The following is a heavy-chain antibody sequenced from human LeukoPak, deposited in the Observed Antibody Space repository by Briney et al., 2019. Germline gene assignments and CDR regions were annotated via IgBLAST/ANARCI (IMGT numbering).Heavy chain of an antibody. CDR2: IRCDGSNK. CDR1: GSTFSSYG. Sequence: PGGSLRLSCAASGSTFSSYGMHWVRQAPGKGLEWVAFIRCDGSNKYYADSVKGRFTISRDNSKNTLYLQMNSLRAEDTAVYYCAKDPHSSSWFDYWGQGTLVTVSS. CDR3: AKDPHSSSWFDY. D-gene: IGHD6-13*01. V-gene: IGHV3-30*02. J-gene: IGHJ4*02.